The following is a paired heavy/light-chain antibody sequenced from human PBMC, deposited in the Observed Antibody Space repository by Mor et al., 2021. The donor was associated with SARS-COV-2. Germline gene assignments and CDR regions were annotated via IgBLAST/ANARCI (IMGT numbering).Light chain of an antibody. J-gene: IGKJ2*01. V-gene: IGKV3-11*01. CDR2: ASS. CDR1: QSVNND. Sequence: EIVLTQSPATLSLSPGERATLSCRASQSVNNDLAWYQQKPGQAPRLLIYASSNRATGIPARFSGSGSGTDFTLTISSLEPEDFAVYYCHQHNNWPHTFGQGTKLEIK. CDR3: HQHNNWPHT.
Heavy chain of an antibody. CDR3: ATAISMEGDS. D-gene: IGHD3-9*01. Sequence: EVQLVESGGGLVQPGGSLRLSCVGSGFLFSRSWMSWFRQAPGTGPEWVAHIKPDGSEKYYVDSVKGRFTISRDNAKNSFYLQMNSLRADDTAVYYCATAISMEGDSWGQGTLVTVSS. CDR1: GFLFSRSW. V-gene: IGHV3-7*05. CDR2: IKPDGSEK. J-gene: IGHJ4*02.